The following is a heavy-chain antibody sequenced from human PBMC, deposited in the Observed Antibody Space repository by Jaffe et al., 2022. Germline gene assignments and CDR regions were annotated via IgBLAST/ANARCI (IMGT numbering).Heavy chain of an antibody. CDR2: ISSTSTYI. D-gene: IGHD6-13*01. CDR1: GFTFSSYT. V-gene: IGHV3-21*01. CDR3: ASPSSSWYEDYYYHMDV. J-gene: IGHJ6*03. Sequence: EVQLVESGGGLVKPGGSLRLSCAASGFTFSSYTMNWVRQAPGKGLEWVSSISSTSTYIYYADSVKGRFTISRDNAKNSLYLQMDSLRAEDTAVYYCASPSSSWYEDYYYHMDVWGKGTTVTVSS.